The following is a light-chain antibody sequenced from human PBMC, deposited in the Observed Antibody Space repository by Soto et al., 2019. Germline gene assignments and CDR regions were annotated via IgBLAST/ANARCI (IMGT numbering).Light chain of an antibody. J-gene: IGKJ1*01. Sequence: DFQMTQSPSTLSASVGDRVTITCRASQNIRSRLAWLQQKPGKAPKLLIYDASSLESGVPQRFSGSGSGTEFTLTISSLQPEDFASYYCLQDYGDSWTFGQGTKVDIK. CDR3: LQDYGDSWT. V-gene: IGKV1-5*01. CDR1: QNIRSR. CDR2: DAS.